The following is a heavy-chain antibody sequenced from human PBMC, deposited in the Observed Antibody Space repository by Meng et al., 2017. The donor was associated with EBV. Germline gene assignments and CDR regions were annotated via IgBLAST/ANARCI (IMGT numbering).Heavy chain of an antibody. CDR2: IYYSGRT. CDR3: ARVNGDCFSTICYKGWFDP. D-gene: IGHD2-2*02. V-gene: IGHV4-30-4*01. J-gene: IGHJ5*02. Sequence: QLQESGSGLLKPSQTLSLTCTVSGGSGSSGNNYWIWIRQPPGKGLEWIGYIYYSGRTYYNPSLESRVTMSVDTSKNQFSLNLNSVTAADTAVYYCARVNGDCFSTICYKGWFDPWGQGTLVTVSS. CDR1: GGSGSSGNNY.